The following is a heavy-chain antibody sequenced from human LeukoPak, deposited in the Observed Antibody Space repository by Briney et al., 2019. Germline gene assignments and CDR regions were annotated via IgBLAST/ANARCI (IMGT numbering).Heavy chain of an antibody. V-gene: IGHV4-61*08. Sequence: SETLSLTCTVSGGSISSGDYYWSWIRQPPGKGLEWIGYIYYSGSTNYNPSLKSRVTISVDTSKNQFSLKLSSVTAADTAVYYCAGYYGGTDAFDIWGQGTMVTVSS. CDR1: GGSISSGDYY. D-gene: IGHD4-17*01. CDR2: IYYSGST. J-gene: IGHJ3*02. CDR3: AGYYGGTDAFDI.